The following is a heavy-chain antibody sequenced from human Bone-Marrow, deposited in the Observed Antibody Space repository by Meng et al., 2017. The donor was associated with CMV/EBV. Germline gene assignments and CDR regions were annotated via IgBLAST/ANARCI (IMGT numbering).Heavy chain of an antibody. CDR3: ARQFYCSSTSCYPSYGGYYGRDV. CDR2: IYYSGST. D-gene: IGHD2-2*01. Sequence: SETLSLTCTVSGGSISSSSYYWGWIRQPPGKGLEWIGSIYYSGSTYYNPSLKSRVTISVDTSKNQFSLKLSSVTAADTAVYYCARQFYCSSTSCYPSYGGYYGRDVWGQGNTVNVAS. V-gene: IGHV4-39*01. CDR1: GGSISSSSYY. J-gene: IGHJ6*02.